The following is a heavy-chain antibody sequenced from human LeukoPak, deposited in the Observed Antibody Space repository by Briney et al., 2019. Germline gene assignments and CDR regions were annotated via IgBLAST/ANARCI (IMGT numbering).Heavy chain of an antibody. D-gene: IGHD3-9*01. CDR2: FDPEDGET. J-gene: IGHJ4*02. CDR1: GYTLTELS. CDR3: ATILLTYYDILTGYLY. V-gene: IGHV1-24*01. Sequence: ASVKVSCKVSGYTLTELSMHWVRQAPGKGLEWMGGFDPEDGETIYAQKFQGRVTMTEDTSTDTAYMELSSLRSEDTAVYYCATILLTYYDILTGYLYWGQGTLVTVSS.